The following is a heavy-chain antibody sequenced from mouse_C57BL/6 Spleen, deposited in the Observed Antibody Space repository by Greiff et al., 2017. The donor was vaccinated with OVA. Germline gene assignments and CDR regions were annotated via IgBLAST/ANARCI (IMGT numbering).Heavy chain of an antibody. CDR1: GYTFTSYW. J-gene: IGHJ4*01. CDR3: ARGDYYAMDY. CDR2: IHPNSGST. Sequence: QVQLQQSGAELVKPGASVKLSCKASGYTFTSYWMHWVKQRPGQGLEWIGMIHPNSGSTNYNEKFKSKATLTVDKSSSTAYMELRSLTSEDSAVYYCARGDYYAMDYWGQGTSGTVSS. V-gene: IGHV1-64*01.